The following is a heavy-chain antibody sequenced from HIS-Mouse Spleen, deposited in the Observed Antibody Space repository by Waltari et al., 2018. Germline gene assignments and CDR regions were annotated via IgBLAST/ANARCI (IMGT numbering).Heavy chain of an antibody. D-gene: IGHD3-16*01. CDR3: ARVSSGGSDFDY. CDR2: INPNSGGT. V-gene: IGHV1-2*02. Sequence: GLEWMGWINPNSGGTNYAQKFQGRVTMTRDTSISTAYMELSRLRSDDTAVYYCARVSSGGSDFDYWGQGTLVTVSS. J-gene: IGHJ4*02.